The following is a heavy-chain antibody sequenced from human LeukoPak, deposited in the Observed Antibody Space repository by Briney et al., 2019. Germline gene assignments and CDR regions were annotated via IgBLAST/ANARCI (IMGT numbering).Heavy chain of an antibody. CDR1: GFTFSSYE. CDR3: ARGSSFYGDYVRYFDY. CDR2: ISSSGSTI. V-gene: IGHV3-48*03. J-gene: IGHJ4*02. D-gene: IGHD4-17*01. Sequence: GGSLRLSCAASGFTFSSYETNWVRQAPGKGLEWVSYISSSGSTIYYADSVKGRFTISRDNAKNSLYLQMNSLRAEDTAVYYCARGSSFYGDYVRYFDYWGQGTLVTVSS.